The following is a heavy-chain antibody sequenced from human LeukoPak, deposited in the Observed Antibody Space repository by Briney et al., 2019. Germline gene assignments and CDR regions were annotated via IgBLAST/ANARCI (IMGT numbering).Heavy chain of an antibody. CDR1: GFTFSSYS. CDR2: INSDVSST. CDR3: ARVRITIPFDI. D-gene: IGHD1-1*01. V-gene: IGHV3-74*01. J-gene: IGHJ3*02. Sequence: GGSLRLSCAASGFTFSSYSMHWVRQAPGGGLVWVSRINSDVSSTSYADSVKGRFSIHRHHATNTLYLQVDCLRAKETAVYYCARVRITIPFDIWGQGTMVTVSS.